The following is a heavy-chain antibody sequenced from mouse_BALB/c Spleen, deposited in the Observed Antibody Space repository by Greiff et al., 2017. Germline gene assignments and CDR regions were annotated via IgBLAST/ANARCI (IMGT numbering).Heavy chain of an antibody. D-gene: IGHD3-3*01. J-gene: IGHJ3*01. CDR2: INPSNGGT. CDR3: TRGWSFAY. CDR1: GYTFTSYY. V-gene: IGHV1S81*02. Sequence: QVQLQQSGAELVKPGASVKLSCKASGYTFTSYYMYWVKQRPGQGLEWIGEINPSNGGTNFNEKFKSKATLTVDKSSSTAYMQRSSLTSEDSAVYYCTRGWSFAYWGQGTLVTVSA.